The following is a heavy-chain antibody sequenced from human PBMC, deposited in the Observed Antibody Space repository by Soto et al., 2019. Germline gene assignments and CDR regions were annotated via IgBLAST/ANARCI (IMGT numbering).Heavy chain of an antibody. J-gene: IGHJ4*02. CDR1: GGSINTADYY. CDR2: IYYRGST. V-gene: IGHV4-30-4*01. Sequence: QVQLHESGPGLVRPSQTLSLTCNVSGGSINTADYYWSWIRQPPGKGLEWIGYIYYRGSTYYNPSLESRVAISIDTSKNQFSLNLTSVTAADTAVYYCVSDYDSGGYIGYWGQGTLVTVSS. D-gene: IGHD3-22*01. CDR3: VSDYDSGGYIGY.